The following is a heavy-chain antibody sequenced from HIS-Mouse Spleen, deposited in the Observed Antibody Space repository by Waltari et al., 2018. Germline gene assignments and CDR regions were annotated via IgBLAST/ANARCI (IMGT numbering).Heavy chain of an antibody. Sequence: QLQLQESGPGLVKPSETLSLTCTVSVGSISSSSYYWGWIRQPPGKGLEWIGSIYYSGRTYYNPALKGRVTISVDTSKNQFSLKLSSVTAADTAVYYCAREIPYSSSWYDWYFDLWGRGTLVTVSS. CDR1: VGSISSSSYY. D-gene: IGHD6-13*01. V-gene: IGHV4-39*07. J-gene: IGHJ2*01. CDR2: IYYSGRT. CDR3: AREIPYSSSWYDWYFDL.